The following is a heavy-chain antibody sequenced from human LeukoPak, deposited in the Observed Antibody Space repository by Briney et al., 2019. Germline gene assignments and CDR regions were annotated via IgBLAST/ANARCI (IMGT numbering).Heavy chain of an antibody. J-gene: IGHJ4*02. V-gene: IGHV3-23*01. D-gene: IGHD3-22*01. Sequence: GGSLRLSCAASGFTFSSYAMSWVRQAPGKGPEWVSGIGNSGDRTFYADSVKGRFTISRDSSKNTLYLQMNSLRAEDTAVYYCARGSGYFLDFDYWGQGTLVTVSS. CDR1: GFTFSSYA. CDR2: IGNSGDRT. CDR3: ARGSGYFLDFDY.